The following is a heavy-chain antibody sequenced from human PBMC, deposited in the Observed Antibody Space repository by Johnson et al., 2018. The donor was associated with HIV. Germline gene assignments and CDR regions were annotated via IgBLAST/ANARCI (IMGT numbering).Heavy chain of an antibody. CDR3: AKDQKRAPPGLASITIFVVVNDDAFDI. CDR2: ISGRGGST. Sequence: VQLVESGGGLVQPGGSLRLSCAATGFSFSIYAMSWVRQAPGKGLEWVSGISGRGGSTYYADSVKGRFTISRDNSKNTLYLQMNSLRAEDTAVYYCAKDQKRAPPGLASITIFVVVNDDAFDIWGQGTMVTVSS. J-gene: IGHJ3*02. D-gene: IGHD3-3*01. V-gene: IGHV3-23*04. CDR1: GFSFSIYA.